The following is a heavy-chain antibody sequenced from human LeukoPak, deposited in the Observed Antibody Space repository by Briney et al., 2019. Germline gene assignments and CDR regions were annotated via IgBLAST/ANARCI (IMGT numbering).Heavy chain of an antibody. D-gene: IGHD2-21*01. V-gene: IGHV3-23*01. J-gene: IGHJ3*02. CDR2: ISGSGGST. Sequence: GGSLRLSCAASGFTFSNYAMSWVRQAPGKGLEWVSAISGSGGSTYYADSVEGRFTISRDNSKNTLYLQMNSLRAEDTAVYYCAKHDCGGDCYTGVFDMWGQGTMVTVSS. CDR3: AKHDCGGDCYTGVFDM. CDR1: GFTFSNYA.